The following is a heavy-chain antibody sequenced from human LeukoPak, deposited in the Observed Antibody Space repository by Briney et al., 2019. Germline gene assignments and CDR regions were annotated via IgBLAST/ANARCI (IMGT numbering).Heavy chain of an antibody. J-gene: IGHJ4*02. V-gene: IGHV3-48*03. CDR1: GFTFSRYA. D-gene: IGHD2-15*01. Sequence: PGGSLRLSCGASGFTFSRYAMSWVRQAPGKGLEWVSYISSSGSTIYYADSVKGRFTISRDNAKNSLYLQMNSLRAEDTAVYYCAVGIGYCSGGSCYLSQANYWGQGTLVTVSS. CDR2: ISSSGSTI. CDR3: AVGIGYCSGGSCYLSQANY.